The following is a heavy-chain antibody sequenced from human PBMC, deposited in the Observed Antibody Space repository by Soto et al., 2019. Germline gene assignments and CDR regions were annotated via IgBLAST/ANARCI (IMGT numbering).Heavy chain of an antibody. CDR2: INAGNGNT. CDR1: GYTFTSYA. Sequence: GASVKVSCKASGYTFTSYAMHWVRQAPGQRLEWMGWINAGNGNTKYSQKFQGRVTITRDTSASTAYMELSSLRSEDTAVYYFARGTYYYDSSSRRGAFDIWGQGTMVTVSS. D-gene: IGHD3-22*01. V-gene: IGHV1-3*01. CDR3: ARGTYYYDSSSRRGAFDI. J-gene: IGHJ3*02.